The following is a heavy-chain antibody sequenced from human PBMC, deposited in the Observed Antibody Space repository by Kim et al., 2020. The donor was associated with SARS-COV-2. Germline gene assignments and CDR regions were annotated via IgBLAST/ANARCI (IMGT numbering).Heavy chain of an antibody. J-gene: IGHJ6*02. CDR3: ASPGAGLSAVAGTGGRKDTPKYYYGMDV. CDR1: GGSISSSSYY. Sequence: SETLSLTCTVSGGSISSSSYYWGWIRQPPGKGLEWIGSIYYSGSTYYNPSLKSRVTISVDTSKNQFSLKLSSVTAADTAVYYCASPGAGLSAVAGTGGRKDTPKYYYGMDVWGQGTTVTVSS. V-gene: IGHV4-39*01. D-gene: IGHD6-19*01. CDR2: IYYSGST.